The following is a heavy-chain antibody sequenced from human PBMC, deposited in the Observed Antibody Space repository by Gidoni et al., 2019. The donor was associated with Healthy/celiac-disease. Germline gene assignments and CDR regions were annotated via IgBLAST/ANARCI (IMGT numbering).Heavy chain of an antibody. CDR2: ISWNSGSI. Sequence: EVQLVESGGGLVQPGRSLRLSCAASGFIFDDYAMHWVRQAPGKGLEWVSGISWNSGSIGYADSVKGRFTISRDNAKNSLYLQMNSLRAEDTALYYCAKTGDSSGYYYYYYYMDVWGKGTTVTVSS. J-gene: IGHJ6*03. D-gene: IGHD3-22*01. CDR3: AKTGDSSGYYYYYYYMDV. V-gene: IGHV3-9*01. CDR1: GFIFDDYA.